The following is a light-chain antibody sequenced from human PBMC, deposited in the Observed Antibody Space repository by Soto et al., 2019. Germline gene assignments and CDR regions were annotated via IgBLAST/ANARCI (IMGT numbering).Light chain of an antibody. V-gene: IGKV3D-20*02. CDR1: QSVGSNY. J-gene: IGKJ5*01. CDR2: GAS. CDR3: QQRSNWPT. Sequence: EIVLTQSPATLSLSLGGRATLSCRASQSVGSNYLAWYQQKPGQAPRILIFGASNRATGIPDRFSGSGSGTDFTLTISSLEPEDFAVYYCQQRSNWPTFGQGTRLEI.